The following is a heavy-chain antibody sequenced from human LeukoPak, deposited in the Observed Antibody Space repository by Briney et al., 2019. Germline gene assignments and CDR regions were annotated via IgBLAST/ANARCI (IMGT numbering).Heavy chain of an antibody. CDR2: IIPIFGTA. Sequence: GASVKVSCKASGGTFSSYAISWVRQAPGQGLEWMGGIIPIFGTANYAQKFQGRVTITAGESTSTAYMELSSLRSEDTAVYYCARESLGVVVPSPLYWGQGTLVTVSS. CDR3: ARESLGVVVPSPLY. V-gene: IGHV1-69*13. D-gene: IGHD3-22*01. J-gene: IGHJ4*02. CDR1: GGTFSSYA.